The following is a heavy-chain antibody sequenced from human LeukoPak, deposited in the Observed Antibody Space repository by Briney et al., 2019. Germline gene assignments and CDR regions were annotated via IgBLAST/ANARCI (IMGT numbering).Heavy chain of an antibody. CDR3: ARHEAVAAPFDY. J-gene: IGHJ4*02. Sequence: GESLQISCKGSGYTFTSYWIGWVRPMPGKGLEWMGIIYPGDSDTRYSPSFQGQVTISADKSISTAYLQWSNLKASDTAMYYCARHEAVAAPFDYWGQGTLVTVSS. V-gene: IGHV5-51*01. D-gene: IGHD6-19*01. CDR1: GYTFTSYW. CDR2: IYPGDSDT.